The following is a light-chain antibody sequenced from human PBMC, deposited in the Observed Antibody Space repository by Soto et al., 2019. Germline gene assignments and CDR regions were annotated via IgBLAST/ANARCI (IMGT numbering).Light chain of an antibody. CDR1: QSVTKNN. J-gene: IGKJ1*01. V-gene: IGKV3D-15*01. Sequence: IVLTQSRGAVSLSPWERATLSVTAIQSVTKNNLNWYQQKPGQAPRLFIYGASNRATGIPDRFSGSGSGTEFTLTISRLQSEDFAIYYCQQYNHWPTWKLGKGTKVDIK. CDR2: GAS. CDR3: QQYNHWPTWK.